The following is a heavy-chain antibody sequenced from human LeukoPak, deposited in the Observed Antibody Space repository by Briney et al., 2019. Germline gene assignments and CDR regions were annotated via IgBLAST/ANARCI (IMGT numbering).Heavy chain of an antibody. CDR2: IYYSGST. J-gene: IGHJ5*02. V-gene: IGHV4-59*01. Sequence: PSETLSLTCTVSGGSISSYYWSWIRQPPGKGLEWIGYIYYSGSTNYNPSLKSRVTISVDTSKNQFSLKLSSVTAADTAVYYCARGNELLGWFDPWGQGTLVTVSS. D-gene: IGHD1-26*01. CDR1: GGSISSYY. CDR3: ARGNELLGWFDP.